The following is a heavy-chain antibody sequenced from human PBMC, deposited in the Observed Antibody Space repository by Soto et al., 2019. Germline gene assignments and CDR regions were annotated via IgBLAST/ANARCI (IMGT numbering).Heavy chain of an antibody. CDR2: IHYSGST. V-gene: IGHV4-61*01. J-gene: IGHJ5*02. CDR3: AKNNWLDR. Sequence: SETLSLTCTVSGDSVTSANYYWSLIRQPPGKGLEWIGFIHYSGSTSYNPSLKSRVTISLDTSKNHFSLKLSSVTAADTAVYYCAKNNWLDRWGQGTLVTVSS. CDR1: GDSVTSANYY.